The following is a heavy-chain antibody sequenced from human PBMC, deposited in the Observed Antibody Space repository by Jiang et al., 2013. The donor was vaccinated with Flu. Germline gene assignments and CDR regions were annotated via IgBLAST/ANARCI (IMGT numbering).Heavy chain of an antibody. D-gene: IGHD2-2*01. Sequence: VQLLESGGGLVQSGGSLRLSCAASGFTFSSYSMSWVRQAPGKGLEWVSDISDSGDTTHYADSVKGRFTISRDNSKNTLYLQMNSLRAEDTAIYFCAKCQPFCHLGTLTYWGQGTLVTVST. CDR2: ISDSGDTT. CDR1: GFTFSSYS. CDR3: AKCQPFCHLGTLTY. J-gene: IGHJ4*02. V-gene: IGHV3-23*01.